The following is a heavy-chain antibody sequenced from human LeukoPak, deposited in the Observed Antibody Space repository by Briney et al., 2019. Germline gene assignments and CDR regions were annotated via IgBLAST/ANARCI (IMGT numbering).Heavy chain of an antibody. V-gene: IGHV3-74*01. CDR3: ASITALATIGGD. CDR2: INSDGSIT. J-gene: IGHJ4*02. D-gene: IGHD6-13*01. CDR1: GFTFSSYW. Sequence: GGSLRLSCAAYGFTFSSYWMHWVRQAPGKGLVWVSRINSDGSITSYADAVKGRFTISRDNARNTLYLQMNSLRAEDTAVYYCASITALATIGGDWGQGTLVTVSS.